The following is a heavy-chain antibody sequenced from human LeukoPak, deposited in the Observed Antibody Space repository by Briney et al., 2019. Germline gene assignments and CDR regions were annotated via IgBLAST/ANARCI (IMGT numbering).Heavy chain of an antibody. CDR2: ISSSSSYI. J-gene: IGHJ3*02. CDR1: GFTFSSYS. CDR3: ARDSGYDSDAFDI. V-gene: IGHV3-21*01. D-gene: IGHD5-12*01. Sequence: PGGSLRLSCAASGFTFSSYSMNWVRQAARKRLEWVSSISSSSSYIYYADSVKGRFTISRDNAKNSLYLQMNSLRAEDTAVYYCARDSGYDSDAFDIWGQGTMVTVSS.